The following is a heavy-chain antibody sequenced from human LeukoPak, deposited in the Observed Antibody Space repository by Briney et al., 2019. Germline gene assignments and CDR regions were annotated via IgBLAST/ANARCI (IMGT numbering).Heavy chain of an antibody. J-gene: IGHJ4*03. V-gene: IGHV1-3*01. D-gene: IGHD2-2*01. CDR1: GYTFTSYA. CDR2: INAGNGNT. CDR3: ARDCSSTSCPPFDY. Sequence: GASVKVSCKASGYTFTSYAMHWVRQAPGQRLEWMGWINAGNGNTKYPQKFQGRVTITRDTSASTAYMELSSLRSEDTAVYYCARDCSSTSCPPFDYWGQGTMVTVSS.